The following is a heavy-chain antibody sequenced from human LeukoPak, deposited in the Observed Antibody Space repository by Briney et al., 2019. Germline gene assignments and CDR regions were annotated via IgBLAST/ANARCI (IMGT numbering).Heavy chain of an antibody. Sequence: ASVKVSCKASGYTFTNYYMHWVRQATGQGLEWMGWMNPNSGNTGYAQKFQGRVTMTRNTSISTAYMELSSLRSEDTAVYYCARRTMIVDSYWYFDLWGRGTLVTVSS. CDR1: GYTFTNYY. J-gene: IGHJ2*01. CDR3: ARRTMIVDSYWYFDL. V-gene: IGHV1-8*02. D-gene: IGHD3-22*01. CDR2: MNPNSGNT.